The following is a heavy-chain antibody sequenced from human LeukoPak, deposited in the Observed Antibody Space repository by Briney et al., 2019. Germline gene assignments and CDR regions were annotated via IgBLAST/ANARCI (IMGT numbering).Heavy chain of an antibody. Sequence: PGGSLRLSCAASGFTFDDYAMHWVRKTPGEGLEWVSGISWNNYNIGYADSVKGRFTISRDNAKNSLYLQMNSLRVEDTALYYCVKDTGYSYGPFDYWGQGALVTVSS. D-gene: IGHD5-18*01. CDR3: VKDTGYSYGPFDY. J-gene: IGHJ4*02. V-gene: IGHV3-9*01. CDR2: ISWNNYNI. CDR1: GFTFDDYA.